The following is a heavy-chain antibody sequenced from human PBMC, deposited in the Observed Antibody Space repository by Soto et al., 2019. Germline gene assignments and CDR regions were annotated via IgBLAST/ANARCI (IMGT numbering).Heavy chain of an antibody. CDR3: VRDGTKTLRDWFDP. CDR2: IYATGTT. Sequence: SETLSLTCTVAGASISGFYWSWIRKSAGKGLEWLGRIYATGTTDYNPSLKSRVMMSVDTSKKQFSLKLRSVTAADTAVYYCVRDGTKTLRDWFDPWGQGISVTVSS. CDR1: GASISGFY. D-gene: IGHD1-1*01. V-gene: IGHV4-4*07. J-gene: IGHJ5*02.